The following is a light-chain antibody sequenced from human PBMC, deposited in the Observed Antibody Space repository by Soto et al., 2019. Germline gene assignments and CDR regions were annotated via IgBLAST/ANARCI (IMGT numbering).Light chain of an antibody. CDR1: QSVLYNSNNKNY. J-gene: IGKJ4*01. V-gene: IGKV4-1*01. Sequence: DIVMTQSPDSLAVSLGERATINCKSSQSVLYNSNNKNYLAWYQQKPGQPPKLLIFWASTRESGVPDRFSVSGSRTDFTLAISSLQAEDVAVYYCQQYYSFPFTFGGGTKVEI. CDR2: WAS. CDR3: QQYYSFPFT.